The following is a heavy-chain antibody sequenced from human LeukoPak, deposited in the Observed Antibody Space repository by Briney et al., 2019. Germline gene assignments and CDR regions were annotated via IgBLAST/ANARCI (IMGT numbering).Heavy chain of an antibody. CDR1: GYTFTSYY. CDR2: MNPNSGAT. J-gene: IGHJ4*02. CDR3: ARAPRSWGFVY. D-gene: IGHD7-27*01. V-gene: IGHV1-8*02. Sequence: ASVKVSCKASGYTFTSYYMHWVRQAPGQGPEWMGWMNPNSGATGYAQKFQGRVTMTRSASINTAYMELTNLRSEDTAVYYCARAPRSWGFVYWGQGTLVTVSS.